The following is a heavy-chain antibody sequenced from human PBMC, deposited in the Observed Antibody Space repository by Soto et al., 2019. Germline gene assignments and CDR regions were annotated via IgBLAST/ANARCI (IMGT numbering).Heavy chain of an antibody. V-gene: IGHV1-2*02. CDR2: INPNSGGT. CDR3: AQPKTLIDSTGYYYGMDV. CDR1: GYTFTCYY. J-gene: IGHJ6*02. D-gene: IGHD3-16*02. Sequence: GESLKISCKASGYTFTCYYMHWVRQAPGQGLEWMGWINPNSGGTNYAQKFQGGVTMTRDTSISTAYMELSRLRSDDTAVYYCAQPKTLIDSTGYYYGMDVWGQGTTVTVSS.